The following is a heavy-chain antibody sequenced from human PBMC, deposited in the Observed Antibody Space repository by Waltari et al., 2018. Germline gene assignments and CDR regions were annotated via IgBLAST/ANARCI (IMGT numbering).Heavy chain of an antibody. CDR2: MNSDGSST. Sequence: EVQLVESGGGLVQPGGSLRLSCAASGFTFSSYWMHWVRQAPGKGLVWVSRMNSDGSSTSYGDSVKGRCTISRDNAKNTLYLQMNSLRAEDTAVYYCARDWGITGTTGYYYYGMDVWGQGTTVTVSS. CDR3: ARDWGITGTTGYYYYGMDV. V-gene: IGHV3-74*01. CDR1: GFTFSSYW. J-gene: IGHJ6*02. D-gene: IGHD1-7*01.